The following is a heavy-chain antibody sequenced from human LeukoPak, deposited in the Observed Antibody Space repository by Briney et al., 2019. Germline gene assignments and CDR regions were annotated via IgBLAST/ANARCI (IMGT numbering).Heavy chain of an antibody. CDR3: ARRMVRGVISAFDI. Sequence: GESLKISCKGSGYSFTTYWIAWVRQMPGKGLEWMGIIYPGDSDTRYSPSFQGQVTISADKSISTAHLQWSSLKASDTAMYYCARRMVRGVISAFDIWGQGTMVTVSS. D-gene: IGHD3-10*01. CDR1: GYSFTTYW. J-gene: IGHJ3*02. CDR2: IYPGDSDT. V-gene: IGHV5-51*01.